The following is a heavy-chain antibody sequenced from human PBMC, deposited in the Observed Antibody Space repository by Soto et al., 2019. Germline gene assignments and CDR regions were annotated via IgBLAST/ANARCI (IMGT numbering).Heavy chain of an antibody. D-gene: IGHD5-12*01. CDR1: GGSISSSSYY. J-gene: IGHJ4*02. CDR3: ARHSASIAASGYDFDY. Sequence: QLQLQESGPGLVKPSETLSLTCTVSGGSISSSSYYWGWIRQPPGKGLEWIGSIYYSGSTYYNPSLKSRVTISVDTSKNQFALKLSSVTAADTAVYYCARHSASIAASGYDFDYWGQGTLVTVSS. V-gene: IGHV4-39*01. CDR2: IYYSGST.